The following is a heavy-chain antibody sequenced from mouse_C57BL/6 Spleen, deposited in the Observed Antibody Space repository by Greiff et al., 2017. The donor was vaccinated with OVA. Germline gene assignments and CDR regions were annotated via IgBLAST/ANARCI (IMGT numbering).Heavy chain of an antibody. Sequence: VQLQQSGPGLVQPSQSLSITCTVSGFSLTSYGVHWVRQSPGKGLEWLGVIWSGGSTDYNAAFISRLSISKDNSKSQVFFKMNILQADDTAIYYCARRDYYGSSYWYFDVWGTGTTVTVSS. D-gene: IGHD1-1*01. CDR3: ARRDYYGSSYWYFDV. J-gene: IGHJ1*03. CDR1: GFSLTSYG. CDR2: IWSGGST. V-gene: IGHV2-2*01.